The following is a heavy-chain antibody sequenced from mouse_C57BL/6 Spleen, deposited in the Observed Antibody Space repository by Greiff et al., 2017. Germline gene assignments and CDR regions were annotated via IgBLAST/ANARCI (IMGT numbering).Heavy chain of an antibody. CDR2: IYPGNSDT. D-gene: IGHD1-1*01. CDR1: GYTFPSYW. J-gene: IGHJ3*01. CDR3: TTRSWDWFAD. Sequence: VQLQQSGTVLARPGASVKMSCKTSGYTFPSYWMHWVKQRPGQGLEWIGAIYPGNSDTSYNQKFKGKAKLTAVTSASTAYMGLSSLTNEDAAVYYCTTRSWDWFADWGKGTLVTVSA. V-gene: IGHV1-5*01.